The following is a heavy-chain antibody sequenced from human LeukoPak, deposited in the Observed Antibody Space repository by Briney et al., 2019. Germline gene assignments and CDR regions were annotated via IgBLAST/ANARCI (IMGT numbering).Heavy chain of an antibody. CDR3: AYQYGGNSPVFDY. D-gene: IGHD4-23*01. CDR2: IIPIFGTA. Sequence: SVKVSCKASGGTFSSYAISWVRQAPGQGLEWMGGIIPIFGTANYAQKFQGRVTITADESTSTAYMELSSLRSEDTAVYYCAYQYGGNSPVFDYWGQGTLVTVSS. J-gene: IGHJ4*02. CDR1: GGTFSSYA. V-gene: IGHV1-69*13.